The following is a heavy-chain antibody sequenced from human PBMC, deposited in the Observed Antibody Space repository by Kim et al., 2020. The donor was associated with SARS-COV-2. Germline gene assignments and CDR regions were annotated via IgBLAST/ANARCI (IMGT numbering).Heavy chain of an antibody. CDR3: ATHADPPGIAVAGSSGAFDI. Sequence: SETLSLTCTVSGGSISSGGYYWSWIRQHPGKGLEWIGYIYYSGSTYYNPSLKSRVTISVDTSKNQFSLKLSSVTAADTAVYYCATHADPPGIAVAGSSGAFDIWGQGTMVTVSS. CDR2: IYYSGST. J-gene: IGHJ3*02. CDR1: GGSISSGGYY. V-gene: IGHV4-31*03. D-gene: IGHD6-19*01.